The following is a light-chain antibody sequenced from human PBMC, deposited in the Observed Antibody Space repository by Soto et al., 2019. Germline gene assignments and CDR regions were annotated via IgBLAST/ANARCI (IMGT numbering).Light chain of an antibody. CDR2: SDS. J-gene: IGLJ1*01. V-gene: IGLV3-21*04. CDR1: NIGSKS. CDR3: QVWDFSSDPYV. Sequence: SYELTQPPSVSVAPGKTARITCGGNNIGSKSVHWYQQRPGQAPVLVIYSDSDRPSGIPERFSGSNSGNTATLTITRVEAGDEADYYCQVWDFSSDPYVFGTGTKLTVL.